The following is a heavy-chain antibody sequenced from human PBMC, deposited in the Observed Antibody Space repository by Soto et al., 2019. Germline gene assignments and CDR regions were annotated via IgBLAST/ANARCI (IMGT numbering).Heavy chain of an antibody. CDR3: ARDAEGDGDYVYYFDY. D-gene: IGHD4-17*01. CDR2: IWYDGSNK. V-gene: IGHV3-33*01. Sequence: QVQLVESGGGVVQPGRSLRLSCAASGFTFSSYGMHWVRQAPGKGLEWVAVIWYDGSNKYYADSVKGRFTISRDNSKNTLYLQMNSLRAEDTAVYYCARDAEGDGDYVYYFDYWGQGTLVTVSS. CDR1: GFTFSSYG. J-gene: IGHJ4*02.